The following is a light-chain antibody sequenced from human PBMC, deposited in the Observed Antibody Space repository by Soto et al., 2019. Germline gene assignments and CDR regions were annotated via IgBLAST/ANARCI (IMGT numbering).Light chain of an antibody. V-gene: IGKV1-5*03. Sequence: DIQITQSPSTLSASVGDRVTITCRASQSISSWLAWYQQKPGKAPKLLIYKASSLESGVPPRFSGSGSGTEFTLTISSLQPDDFATYYCQQYSSYWTFGQGTKVDI. J-gene: IGKJ1*01. CDR2: KAS. CDR1: QSISSW. CDR3: QQYSSYWT.